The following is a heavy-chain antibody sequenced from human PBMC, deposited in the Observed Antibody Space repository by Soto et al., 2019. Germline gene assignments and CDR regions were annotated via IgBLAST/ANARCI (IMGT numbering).Heavy chain of an antibody. Sequence: QVQLVQSGAEVKKPGSSVKVSCKASGGTFSSYAISWVRQAPGQGLEWMGGIIPIFGTANDAQKFQGRVTITAAECTSTAYMELSRLRSEDTAVYYCARDGPNDYGETIFGYWGQGTLVTVSS. D-gene: IGHD4-17*01. J-gene: IGHJ4*02. CDR1: GGTFSSYA. CDR3: ARDGPNDYGETIFGY. V-gene: IGHV1-69*12. CDR2: IIPIFGTA.